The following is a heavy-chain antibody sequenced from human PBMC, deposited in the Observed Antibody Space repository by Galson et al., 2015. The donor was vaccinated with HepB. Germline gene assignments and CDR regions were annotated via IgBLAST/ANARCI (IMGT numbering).Heavy chain of an antibody. D-gene: IGHD1-26*01. Sequence: PALVKPTQTLTLTCTFSGFSLTTNGMCVSWIRQPAGKALEWLAHIDWEDEKYYTPALKNRLTISKDASKNQVVLTMTDMDPIDTGTYYCARTILVGATLDYWGQGARVIVSS. CDR1: GFSLTTNGMC. CDR2: IDWEDEK. CDR3: ARTILVGATLDY. V-gene: IGHV2-70*01. J-gene: IGHJ4*02.